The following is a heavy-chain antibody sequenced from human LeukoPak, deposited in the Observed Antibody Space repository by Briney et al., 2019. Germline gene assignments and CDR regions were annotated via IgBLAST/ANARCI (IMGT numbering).Heavy chain of an antibody. CDR1: GGSISSGSYY. Sequence: PSQTLSLTCTVSGGSISSGSYYWSWIRRPAGKGLEWIGRIYTSGSTNYNPSLKSRVTISVDTSKNQFSLKLSSVTAADTAVYYCAVQDFSRGFLRGGPFDIWGQGTMVTVSS. V-gene: IGHV4-61*02. CDR3: AVQDFSRGFLRGGPFDI. J-gene: IGHJ3*02. D-gene: IGHD2/OR15-2a*01. CDR2: IYTSGST.